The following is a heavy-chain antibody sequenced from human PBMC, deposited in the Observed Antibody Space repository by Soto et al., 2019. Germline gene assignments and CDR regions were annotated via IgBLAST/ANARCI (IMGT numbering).Heavy chain of an antibody. V-gene: IGHV1-2*02. D-gene: IGHD3-9*01. Sequence: ASVKVSCKASGYTFIDYYMHWVRRAPGQGFEWMGRISPRSGGTNYAQKFQGRVTMTWDTSLNTAYMELSSLISEDTAVYYCARPPGYISDWYYFDLWGQGTLVTVSS. J-gene: IGHJ4*02. CDR2: ISPRSGGT. CDR3: ARPPGYISDWYYFDL. CDR1: GYTFIDYY.